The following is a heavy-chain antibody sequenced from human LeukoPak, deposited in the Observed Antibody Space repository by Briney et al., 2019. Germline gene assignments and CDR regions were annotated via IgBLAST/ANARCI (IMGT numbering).Heavy chain of an antibody. Sequence: GASVKVSCKASGGTFSSYAISWVRQAPGQGLEWMGGIIPIFGTANYAQKFQGRVTITADESTSTAYMELSSLRSEDTAVYYCARDWYYYGSGSYYNLNWFDPWGQGTLVTVSS. V-gene: IGHV1-69*13. CDR2: IIPIFGTA. J-gene: IGHJ5*02. CDR1: GGTFSSYA. D-gene: IGHD3-10*01. CDR3: ARDWYYYGSGSYYNLNWFDP.